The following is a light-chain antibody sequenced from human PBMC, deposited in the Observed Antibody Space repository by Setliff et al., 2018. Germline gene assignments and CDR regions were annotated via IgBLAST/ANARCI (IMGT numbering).Light chain of an antibody. CDR2: SNN. CDR3: AAWDDSLNGHV. Sequence: QSVLTQPPSASGTPGQRVTISCSGRSSNIGTNTVNWYQQLPGTAPKLLSYSNNQRPSGVPDRFSGSESGTSASLAISGLQSEDEADYYCAAWDDSLNGHVFGTGTKVTVL. V-gene: IGLV1-44*01. CDR1: SSNIGTNT. J-gene: IGLJ1*01.